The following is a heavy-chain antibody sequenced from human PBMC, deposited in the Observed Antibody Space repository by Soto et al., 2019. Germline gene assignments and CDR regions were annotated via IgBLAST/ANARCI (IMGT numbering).Heavy chain of an antibody. CDR1: GFTFSSYA. D-gene: IGHD6-13*01. CDR3: ARPRQAAGNYYFDL. J-gene: IGHJ2*01. V-gene: IGHV3-23*01. CDR2: ISGSGGST. Sequence: EVQLLESGGGLVQPGGSLRLSCAASGFTFSSYAMSWVRQAPGKGLEWVSAISGSGGSTYYADSVKGRFTISRDNSKNTLYLQMNGLRAEDTAVYYCARPRQAAGNYYFDLWGRGTLVTVSS.